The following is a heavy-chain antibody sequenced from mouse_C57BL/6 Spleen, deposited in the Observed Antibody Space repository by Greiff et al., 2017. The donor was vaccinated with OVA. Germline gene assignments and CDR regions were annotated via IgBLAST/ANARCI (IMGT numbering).Heavy chain of an antibody. V-gene: IGHV1-69*01. J-gene: IGHJ2*01. CDR2: IDPSASYT. CDR1: GYTFTSYW. Sequence: VQLQQPGAELVMPGASVKLSCKASGYTFTSYWMHWVKQRPGQGLEWIGEIDPSASYTNYNQKFKGKSTLTVDKSSSTAYMQLSSLTSEDSACYYCATGNWDNWGQGTTLTVSS. CDR3: ATGNWDN. D-gene: IGHD4-1*01.